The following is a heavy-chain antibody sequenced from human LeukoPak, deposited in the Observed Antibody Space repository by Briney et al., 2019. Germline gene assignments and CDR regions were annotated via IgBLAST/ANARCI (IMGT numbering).Heavy chain of an antibody. CDR3: ARRIFSGFDP. CDR1: GGSISSYY. CDR2: IYYSGTI. V-gene: IGHV4-59*08. D-gene: IGHD3-9*01. Sequence: PSETLSLTCTVSGGSISSYYWSWIRQPPGKGLEWIGYIYYSGTINYSPSLKSRVTISVDTSKNQFSLKLSSVTAADTAVYYCARRIFSGFDPWGQGTLVTVSS. J-gene: IGHJ5*02.